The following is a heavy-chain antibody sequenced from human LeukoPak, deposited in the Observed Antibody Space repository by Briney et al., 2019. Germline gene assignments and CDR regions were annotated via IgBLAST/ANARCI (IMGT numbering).Heavy chain of an antibody. V-gene: IGHV1-2*02. J-gene: IGHJ6*03. CDR3: ASARLKWGYYYYYMDV. CDR1: GYTFTGYY. Sequence: GASVKVSCKAPGYTFTGYYMHWVRQAPGQGLEWMGWINPNSGGTNYAQKFQGRVTMTRDTSISTAYMELSRLRSDDTAVYYCASARLKWGYYYYYMDVWGKGTTVTVSS. D-gene: IGHD1-26*01. CDR2: INPNSGGT.